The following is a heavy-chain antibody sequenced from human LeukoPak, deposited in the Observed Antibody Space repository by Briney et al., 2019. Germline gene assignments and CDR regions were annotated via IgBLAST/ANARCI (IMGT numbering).Heavy chain of an antibody. CDR2: IYHSGST. Sequence: PSETLSLTCAVSGGSISSSNWWSWVRQPPGQGLEWIGEIYHSGSTNYNPSLKSRVTISLDTSKNQFSLKVGSMTAADTAVYYCARAGGYRLIDYWGQGTMVTVSS. CDR3: ARAGGYRLIDY. CDR1: GGSISSSNW. J-gene: IGHJ4*02. V-gene: IGHV4-4*02. D-gene: IGHD2-2*01.